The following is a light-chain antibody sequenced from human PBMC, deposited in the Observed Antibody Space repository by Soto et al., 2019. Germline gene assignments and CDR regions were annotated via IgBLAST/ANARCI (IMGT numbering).Light chain of an antibody. J-gene: IGKJ1*01. CDR3: QQYNNWPPWT. CDR2: GAS. Sequence: EIVLTQSPGTLSLSPGEIATLCCSASQSVSSNLAWYQQKPGQAPRLLIYGASTRATGIPARFSGSGSGTEFTLTISSLQSEDFAVYYCQQYNNWPPWTFGQGTKVDIK. CDR1: QSVSSN. V-gene: IGKV3-15*01.